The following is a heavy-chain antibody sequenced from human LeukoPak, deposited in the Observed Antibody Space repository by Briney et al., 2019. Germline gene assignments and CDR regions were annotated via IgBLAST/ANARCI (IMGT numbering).Heavy chain of an antibody. D-gene: IGHD6-13*01. J-gene: IGHJ4*02. CDR2: IYTSGST. CDR3: ARTLGYSSSWYVFDY. CDR1: GGSISSGGYY. V-gene: IGHV4-61*02. Sequence: SETLSLTCTVSGGSISSGGYYWSWIRQPAGKGLEWIGRIYTSGSTNYNPSLKSRVTMSVDTSKNQFSLKLSSVTAADTAVYYCARTLGYSSSWYVFDYWGQGTLVTVSS.